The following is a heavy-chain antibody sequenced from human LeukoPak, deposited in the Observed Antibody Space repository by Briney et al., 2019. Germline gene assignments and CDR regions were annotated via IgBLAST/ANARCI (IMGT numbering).Heavy chain of an antibody. V-gene: IGHV3-30*02. CDR3: ANEGFGEFSGFDH. CDR1: GFTISSSY. J-gene: IGHJ4*02. Sequence: PGGSLRLSCAASGFTISSSYRHWVRQAPGKWLEWVASIQYSGRDKYFADSVKGRFTISRDNSKDTVYLQMNSLRPEDTAIYYCANEGFGEFSGFDHWGQGTLVTVSS. CDR2: IQYSGRDK. D-gene: IGHD3-10*01.